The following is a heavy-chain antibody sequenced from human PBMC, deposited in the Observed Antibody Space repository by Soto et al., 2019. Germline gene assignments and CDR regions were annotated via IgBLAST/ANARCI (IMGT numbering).Heavy chain of an antibody. CDR2: IYYSGST. CDR1: GGSISSSVYY. CDR3: VREDKGNWFDP. Sequence: SETLSLTCTVSGGSISSSVYYWGWIRQPPGKGLEWIGGIYYSGSTNYNPSLKTRVTISVDTSKNQFSLELRSVTAADTAIYYCVREDKGNWFDPWGQGTLVTVSS. D-gene: IGHD2-15*01. V-gene: IGHV4-39*02. J-gene: IGHJ5*02.